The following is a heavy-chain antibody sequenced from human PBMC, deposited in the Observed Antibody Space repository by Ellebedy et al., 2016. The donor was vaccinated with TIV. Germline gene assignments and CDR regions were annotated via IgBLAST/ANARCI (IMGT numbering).Heavy chain of an antibody. CDR3: ARGLATRVGPTLDYYYYAMDV. CDR1: GFTFSNYG. V-gene: IGHV3-33*01. J-gene: IGHJ6*02. CDR2: IWYDGTNK. Sequence: GESLKISCAASGFTFSNYGMHWVRQAPGKGLEWVAVIWYDGTNKYYADSVKGRFTISRDNFKNTLYLQMNSLRAEDTALYYCARGLATRVGPTLDYYYYAMDVWGQGTTVTVAS. D-gene: IGHD1-26*01.